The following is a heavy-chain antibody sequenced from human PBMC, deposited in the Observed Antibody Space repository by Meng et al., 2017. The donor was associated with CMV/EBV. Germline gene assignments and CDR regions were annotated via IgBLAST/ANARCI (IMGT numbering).Heavy chain of an antibody. CDR2: VSSSSGFI. Sequence: GESLKISCAASGFTFSNYRMSWVRQAPGKGLEWISSVSSSSGFIYYADSVKGRFTISRDNAKNSLYLQMNSLRAEDTAVYYCARDSRIVVGPGVYYYGMDVWGQGTTVTVSS. CDR3: ARDSRIVVGPGVYYYGMDV. V-gene: IGHV3-21*01. J-gene: IGHJ6*02. CDR1: GFTFSNYR. D-gene: IGHD2-2*01.